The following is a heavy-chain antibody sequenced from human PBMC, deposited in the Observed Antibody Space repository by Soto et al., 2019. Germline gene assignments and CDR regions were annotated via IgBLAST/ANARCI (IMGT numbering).Heavy chain of an antibody. Sequence: GGSLRLSCAASGFTFSSYNMNWVRQAPGKGLERLSYISSGTGTTYHADSVKGRFTISRDNAKNSLYLQMNSLRDEDTAVYYCARDVGWLLRFDIRGQGTMITVS. V-gene: IGHV3-48*02. CDR3: ARDVGWLLRFDI. D-gene: IGHD1-26*01. J-gene: IGHJ3*02. CDR1: GFTFSSYN. CDR2: ISSGTGTT.